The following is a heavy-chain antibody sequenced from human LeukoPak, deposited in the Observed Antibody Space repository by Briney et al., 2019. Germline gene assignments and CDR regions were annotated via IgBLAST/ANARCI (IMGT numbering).Heavy chain of an antibody. J-gene: IGHJ4*02. CDR2: LYHSGSS. CDR3: ARAETYSSDWYDPFFDY. D-gene: IGHD6-19*01. Sequence: SETLSLTCTVSGYSISSGYYWGWIRQPPGQGLEWIGSLYHSGSSYYNPSLKSRATISVDTSKNHFSLKLRSVTAADTAVYYCARAETYSSDWYDPFFDYWGQGTLVTVSS. CDR1: GYSISSGYY. V-gene: IGHV4-38-2*02.